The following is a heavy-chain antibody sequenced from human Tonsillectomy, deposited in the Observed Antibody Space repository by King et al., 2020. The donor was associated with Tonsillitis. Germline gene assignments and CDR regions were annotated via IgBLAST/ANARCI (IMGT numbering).Heavy chain of an antibody. CDR1: GFTVSSNY. J-gene: IGHJ4*02. D-gene: IGHD3-3*01. V-gene: IGHV3-53*01. Sequence: VQLVESGGGLIQPGGSLRLSCAASGFTVSSNYMSWVRQAPGKGLEWVSVIYSGGSTYYADSVKGRFTISRDNSKNTLYLQMNSLRAEDTAVYYCARSEFGFWGGYSHFDYWGQGTLVTVSS. CDR3: ARSEFGFWGGYSHFDY. CDR2: IYSGGST.